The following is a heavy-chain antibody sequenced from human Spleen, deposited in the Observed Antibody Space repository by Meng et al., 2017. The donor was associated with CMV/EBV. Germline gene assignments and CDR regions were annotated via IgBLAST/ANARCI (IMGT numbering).Heavy chain of an antibody. V-gene: IGHV5-51*01. CDR1: GYSFTSNW. CDR2: VYPGDSDT. J-gene: IGHJ6*02. Sequence: GESLKISCEGFGYSFTSNWIAWVRQMPGKGLEWMGVVYPGDSDTRYSPSFQGQVTISADKSISTAYLQWSSLKASDTAMYYCARQDYDFWSGYSLGNYGMDVWGQGTTVTVSS. CDR3: ARQDYDFWSGYSLGNYGMDV. D-gene: IGHD3-3*01.